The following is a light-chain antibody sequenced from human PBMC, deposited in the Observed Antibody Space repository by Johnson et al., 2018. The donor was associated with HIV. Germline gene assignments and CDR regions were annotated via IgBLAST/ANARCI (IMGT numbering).Light chain of an antibody. Sequence: QSALTQPPSASGTPGQRVTISCSGSSSNIGSNTVNWYQQLPGTAPKLLIYRNNQRPSGVPDRFSGSKSGTSASLAISGLQAEAEADYYCAAWDDSLNGHYVFGTGTKVTVL. V-gene: IGLV1-44*01. CDR2: RNN. CDR1: SSNIGSNT. CDR3: AAWDDSLNGHYV. J-gene: IGLJ1*01.